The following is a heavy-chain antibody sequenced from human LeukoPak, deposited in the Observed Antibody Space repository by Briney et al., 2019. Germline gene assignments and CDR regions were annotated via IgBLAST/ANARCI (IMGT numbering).Heavy chain of an antibody. CDR1: GVTFSSYA. CDR2: VRGDEDT. Sequence: PGGSLRLSCAASGVTFSSYATCCVRQAPQRGLEWGSNVRGDEDTFYADSVKGRSTLSSDKSRNTVYLQMNNLRVEDTAVYFCAKARWVSSADTGLGGQGSLVTAS. D-gene: IGHD3-16*01. V-gene: IGHV3-23*01. CDR3: AKARWVSSADTGL. J-gene: IGHJ4*02.